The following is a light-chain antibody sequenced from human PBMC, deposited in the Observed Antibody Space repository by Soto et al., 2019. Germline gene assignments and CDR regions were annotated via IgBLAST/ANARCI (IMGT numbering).Light chain of an antibody. V-gene: IGKV1-12*01. CDR1: RGISGW. CDR2: AAS. J-gene: IGKJ4*01. CDR3: QHANSFPLT. Sequence: DIQMTQSPSSVSASVGARVTITWRASRGISGWLAWYQQKPGKAPKMLINAASNLKSGVPSRFSGRVTGTDFTLTISSLQPADFATYYCQHANSFPLTFGGGTKVAIK.